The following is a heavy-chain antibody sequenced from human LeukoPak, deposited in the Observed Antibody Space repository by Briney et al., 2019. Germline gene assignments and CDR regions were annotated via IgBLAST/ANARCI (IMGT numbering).Heavy chain of an antibody. CDR1: GFTFSSYA. V-gene: IGHV3-23*01. Sequence: GGSLRLSCAASGFTFSSYAMSWVRRAPGKGLEWVSAISGSGGSTYYADSVKGRFTISRDNSKNTLYLQMNSLRAEDTAVYYCAKSTQTTGSYPPYDYWGQGTLVTVSS. CDR3: AKSTQTTGSYPPYDY. CDR2: ISGSGGST. J-gene: IGHJ4*02. D-gene: IGHD1-26*01.